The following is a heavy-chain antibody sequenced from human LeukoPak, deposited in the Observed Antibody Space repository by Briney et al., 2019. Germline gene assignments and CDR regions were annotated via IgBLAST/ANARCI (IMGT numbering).Heavy chain of an antibody. Sequence: SVKVSCKASGGTLSSYAISWVRQAPGQGLEWMGRIIPIFGIANYAQKFQGRVTITADKSTSTAYMELSSLRSEDTAVYYCAGSSYGDYGFTTSSFDYWGQGTLVTVSS. CDR2: IIPIFGIA. J-gene: IGHJ4*02. V-gene: IGHV1-69*04. CDR1: GGTLSSYA. D-gene: IGHD4-17*01. CDR3: AGSSYGDYGFTTSSFDY.